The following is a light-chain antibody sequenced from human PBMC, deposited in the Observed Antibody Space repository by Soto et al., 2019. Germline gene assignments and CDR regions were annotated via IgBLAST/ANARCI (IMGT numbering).Light chain of an antibody. V-gene: IGLV2-11*01. CDR3: CSFAASDTYV. J-gene: IGLJ1*01. Sequence: QSALTQPRSVSGSPGQSVTISCTGTSSDVGGYNYVSWYQQYPGKAPKLMIYDVSKRPSGVPDRFSGSKSGNAASLTISGLQAEDEADYYCCSFAASDTYVFGSGTKLTVL. CDR1: SSDVGGYNY. CDR2: DVS.